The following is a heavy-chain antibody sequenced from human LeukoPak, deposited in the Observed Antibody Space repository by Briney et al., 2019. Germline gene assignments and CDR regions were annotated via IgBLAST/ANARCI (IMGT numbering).Heavy chain of an antibody. D-gene: IGHD2-21*02. CDR1: GFTFSSYA. CDR2: ISYDGSNK. J-gene: IGHJ4*02. Sequence: GGSLRLSCAASGFTFSSYAMHWVRQAPGKGLEWVAVISYDGSNKYYADSAKGRFTISRDNSKNTLYLQMNSLRAEDTAVYYCARGPNSIVVVTPLGYWGQGTLVTVSS. V-gene: IGHV3-30*04. CDR3: ARGPNSIVVVTPLGY.